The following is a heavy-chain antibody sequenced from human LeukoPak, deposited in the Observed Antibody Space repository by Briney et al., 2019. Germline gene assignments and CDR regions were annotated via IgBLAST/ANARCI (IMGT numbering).Heavy chain of an antibody. Sequence: GESLKITCKGSGYSFTSYWIGWVRQMPGKGLEWMGIIYPGDSDTRYSPSFQGQVSISADKSISTAYLQWSSLKASDTAMYYCARSPYDYGDYFLVYFDYWGQGTLVTVSS. CDR2: IYPGDSDT. CDR1: GYSFTSYW. J-gene: IGHJ4*02. D-gene: IGHD4-17*01. CDR3: ARSPYDYGDYFLVYFDY. V-gene: IGHV5-51*01.